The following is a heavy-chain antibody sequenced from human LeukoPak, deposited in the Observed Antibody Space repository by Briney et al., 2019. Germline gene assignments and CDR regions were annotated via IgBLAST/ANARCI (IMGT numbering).Heavy chain of an antibody. Sequence: PGGSLRLSCAASGFTFSSYSMNWVRQAPGKGLEWVSSISSSSYIYYADSVKGRFTISRDNAKNSLYLQMNSLRAEDTAVYYCARDTAPTVVTPWYFDYWGQGTLVTVSS. D-gene: IGHD4-23*01. V-gene: IGHV3-21*01. CDR1: GFTFSSYS. J-gene: IGHJ4*02. CDR3: ARDTAPTVVTPWYFDY. CDR2: ISSSSYI.